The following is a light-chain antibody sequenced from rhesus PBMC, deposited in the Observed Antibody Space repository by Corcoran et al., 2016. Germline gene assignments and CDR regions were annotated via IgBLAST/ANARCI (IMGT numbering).Light chain of an antibody. V-gene: IGKV1S14*01. CDR1: QGIANY. J-gene: IGKJ1*01. CDR3: QQHASYPPP. Sequence: DIQMTQSPSSLSASVGDTVTITWRASQGIANYLAWYQQKPGKGPQPLTYSASNLESGVPSRFSGSGSGTDFTLTLSSLQPEDFAIYYCQQHASYPPPFGQGTKVEIK. CDR2: SAS.